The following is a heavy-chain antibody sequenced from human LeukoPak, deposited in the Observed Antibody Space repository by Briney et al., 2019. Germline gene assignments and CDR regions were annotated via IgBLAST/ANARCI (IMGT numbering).Heavy chain of an antibody. CDR2: INHSGST. CDR1: GGSFSGYY. J-gene: IGHJ4*02. Sequence: SETLSLTCAVYGGSFSGYYWSWIRQPPGKGLEWIGEINHSGSTNYNPSLKSRVTISVDTSKNQFSLKLSSVTAADTAVYYCARFRGRVGAILYWGQGTLVTASS. V-gene: IGHV4-34*01. D-gene: IGHD1-26*01. CDR3: ARFRGRVGAILY.